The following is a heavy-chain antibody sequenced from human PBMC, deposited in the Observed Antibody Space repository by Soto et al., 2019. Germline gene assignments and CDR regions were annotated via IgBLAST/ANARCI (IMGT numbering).Heavy chain of an antibody. J-gene: IGHJ6*02. CDR1: GYIFSDYG. Sequence: GASVKVSCKASGYIFSDYGINWVRLAPGQGLEWMGWIIPYNDNTKYAENFQGRVTLTSDTSTSIVYMEMSSLKSEDTAVYYCARDHNFGFILYAMDVWGQGTTVTVSS. CDR2: IIPYNDNT. CDR3: ARDHNFGFILYAMDV. V-gene: IGHV1-18*01. D-gene: IGHD2-15*01.